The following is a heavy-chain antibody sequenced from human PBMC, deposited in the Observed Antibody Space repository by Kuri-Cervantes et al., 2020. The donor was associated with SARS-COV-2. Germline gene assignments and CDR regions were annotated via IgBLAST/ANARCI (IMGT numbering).Heavy chain of an antibody. D-gene: IGHD2-2*01. J-gene: IGHJ2*01. CDR1: GFTFSSYA. CDR2: ISGSGGST. V-gene: IGHV3-23*01. CDR3: AKDSPEIVVVPAAPLYFDL. Sequence: GGSLRLSCAASGFTFSSYAMSWVRQAPGKGLEWVSAISGSGGSTYYADSMKGRLTISRDNSKNTLYLQMNSLRAEDTAVYYCAKDSPEIVVVPAAPLYFDLWGRGTLVTVSS.